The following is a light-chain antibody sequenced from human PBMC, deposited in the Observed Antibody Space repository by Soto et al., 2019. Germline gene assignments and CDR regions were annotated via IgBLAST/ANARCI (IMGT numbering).Light chain of an antibody. CDR2: EVS. Sequence: QSALTQPASVSGSPGQSITISCTGTRSDIGTYSVVSWYQQHPGKAPRLMIYEVSKRPSGVPNRFSGSESGYTAYLTISGLQAEDEADYYCCSYAGDNTYVFGTGTKVTVL. V-gene: IGLV2-23*02. CDR3: CSYAGDNTYV. J-gene: IGLJ1*01. CDR1: RSDIGTYSV.